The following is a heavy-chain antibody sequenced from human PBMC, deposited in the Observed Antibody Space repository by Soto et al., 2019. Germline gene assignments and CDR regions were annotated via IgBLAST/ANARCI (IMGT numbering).Heavy chain of an antibody. Sequence: ASVKVSCKASGYTFTGYYMHWVRQAPGQGLEWMGWINPNSGGTNYAQKFQGWVTMTRDTSISTAYMELSRLRSDDTAVYYCARGRRVVGATWYFDYWGQGTPVSVSS. CDR2: INPNSGGT. CDR3: ARGRRVVGATWYFDY. J-gene: IGHJ4*02. V-gene: IGHV1-2*04. D-gene: IGHD1-26*01. CDR1: GYTFTGYY.